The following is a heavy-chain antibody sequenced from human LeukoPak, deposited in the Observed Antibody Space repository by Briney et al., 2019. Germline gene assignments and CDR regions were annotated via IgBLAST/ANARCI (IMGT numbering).Heavy chain of an antibody. J-gene: IGHJ4*02. V-gene: IGHV4-34*01. CDR2: IYYSGST. CDR1: GGSFSGYY. CDR3: ARHPRAYCSGGSCYSFWGTQFDY. D-gene: IGHD2-15*01. Sequence: SETLSLTCAVYGGSFSGYYWSWIRQPPGKGLEWIGSIYYSGSTYYNPSLKSRVTISVDTSKNQFSLKLSSVTAADTAVYYCARHPRAYCSGGSCYSFWGTQFDYWGQGTLVTVSS.